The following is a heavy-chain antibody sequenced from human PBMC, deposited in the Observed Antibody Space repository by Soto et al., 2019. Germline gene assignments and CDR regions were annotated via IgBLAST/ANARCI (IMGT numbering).Heavy chain of an antibody. Sequence: WVSRRLSCPPSGFTFSDYYMSWIRHAPGKGLEWVSSISSSGSTIYYADSVKGRFTISRDNAKNSLYLQMNRLRAEDTAVYFCARDYMIMVTIIDYWGQGTLVTVSS. CDR3: ARDYMIMVTIIDY. J-gene: IGHJ4*02. CDR2: ISSSGSTI. CDR1: GFTFSDYY. D-gene: IGHD4-17*01. V-gene: IGHV3-11*04.